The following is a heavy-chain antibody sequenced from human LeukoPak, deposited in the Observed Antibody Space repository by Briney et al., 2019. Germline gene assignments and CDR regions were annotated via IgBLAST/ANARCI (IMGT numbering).Heavy chain of an antibody. J-gene: IGHJ4*02. CDR3: ARDGYSYGSALDY. V-gene: IGHV4-4*08. CDR2: IYYSGST. CDR1: GGSISSYY. Sequence: SETLSLTCTVSGGSISSYYWNWIRQPPGKGLEWIGYIYYSGSTNYNPSLKSRVTIFVDTSKNQFSLKLSSVTAADTAVYCCARDGYSYGSALDYWGQGTLVTVSS. D-gene: IGHD5-18*01.